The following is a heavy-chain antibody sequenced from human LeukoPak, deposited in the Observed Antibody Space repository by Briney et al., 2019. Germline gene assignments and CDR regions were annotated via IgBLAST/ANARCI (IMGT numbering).Heavy chain of an antibody. CDR2: ISSSSSYI. J-gene: IGHJ6*03. Sequence: GGSLRLSCAASGFTFSSYSMNWVRQAPGKGLEWVSSISSSSSYIYYADSVKGRFAISRDNAKNSLYLQMNSLRAEDTAVYYCARDPYSGSYGADYYYYMDVWGKGTTVTISS. D-gene: IGHD1-26*01. CDR3: ARDPYSGSYGADYYYYMDV. CDR1: GFTFSSYS. V-gene: IGHV3-21*01.